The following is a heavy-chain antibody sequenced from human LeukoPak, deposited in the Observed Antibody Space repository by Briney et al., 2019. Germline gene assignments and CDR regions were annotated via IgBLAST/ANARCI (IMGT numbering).Heavy chain of an antibody. D-gene: IGHD2-15*01. V-gene: IGHV1-18*01. CDR2: ISAYNGNT. CDR1: GYTFTSYG. J-gene: IGHJ4*02. CDR3: ARDLCSGGSCYFDY. Sequence: ASVKVSCKASGYTFTSYGISWVRQAPGQGLEWVGWISAYNGNTNYAQKLQGRVTMTTDTSTSTAYMELRSLRSDDTAVYYCARDLCSGGSCYFDYWGQGTLVTVPS.